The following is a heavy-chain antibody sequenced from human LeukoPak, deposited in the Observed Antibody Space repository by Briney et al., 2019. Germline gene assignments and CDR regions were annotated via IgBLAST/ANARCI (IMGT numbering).Heavy chain of an antibody. D-gene: IGHD1-26*01. Sequence: PSETLSLTCTVSGGSISSSSYYWGWIRQPPGKGLEWIGSIYYSGSTYYNPSLKSRVTISVDTSKNQFSLKLSSVTAADTAVYYCARRAISGHSGREYYFDYWGQGTLVTVSS. CDR3: ARRAISGHSGREYYFDY. J-gene: IGHJ4*02. V-gene: IGHV4-39*01. CDR1: GGSISSSSYY. CDR2: IYYSGST.